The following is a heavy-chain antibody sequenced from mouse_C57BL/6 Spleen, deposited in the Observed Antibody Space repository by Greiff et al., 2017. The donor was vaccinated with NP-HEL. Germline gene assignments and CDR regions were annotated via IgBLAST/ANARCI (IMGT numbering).Heavy chain of an antibody. V-gene: IGHV1-55*01. CDR1: GYTFTSYW. D-gene: IGHD1-1*01. J-gene: IGHJ4*01. Sequence: VQLQQPGAELVKPGASVKMSCKASGYTFTSYWITWVKQRPGQGLEWIGDIYPGSGSTNYNEKFKSKATLTVDTSSSTAYMQLSSLTSEDSAVYYCARRGWGSSPYYYAMDYWGQGTSVTVSS. CDR3: ARRGWGSSPYYYAMDY. CDR2: IYPGSGST.